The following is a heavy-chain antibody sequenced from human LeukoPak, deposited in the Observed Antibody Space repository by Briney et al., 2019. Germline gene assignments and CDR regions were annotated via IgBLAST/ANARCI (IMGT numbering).Heavy chain of an antibody. D-gene: IGHD4-17*01. J-gene: IGHJ5*02. CDR1: GFAFSSHA. Sequence: GGSLRLSCAASGFAFSSHAMNWVRQAPGKGLEWVSSIGGIGASTYYADSVKGRFTISRDNSKNTLYLQMNSLRAEDTALYYCAKAAYGDYVNWFDPWGQGILVIVSS. CDR2: IGGIGAST. CDR3: AKAAYGDYVNWFDP. V-gene: IGHV3-23*01.